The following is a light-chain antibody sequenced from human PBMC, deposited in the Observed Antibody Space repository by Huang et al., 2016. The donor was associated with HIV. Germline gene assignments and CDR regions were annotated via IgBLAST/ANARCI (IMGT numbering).Light chain of an antibody. Sequence: DIVMTQSPATLSVSPGDRVTLSCRASQNISSNLAWYQQKFGQAPRLLIYASSTRPTASPARFSGSGCGTEFTLTISSLQSEDFAIYYCQQYNNWPPWTFGQGTRVEIK. CDR1: QNISSN. CDR2: ASS. V-gene: IGKV3D-15*01. J-gene: IGKJ1*01. CDR3: QQYNNWPPWT.